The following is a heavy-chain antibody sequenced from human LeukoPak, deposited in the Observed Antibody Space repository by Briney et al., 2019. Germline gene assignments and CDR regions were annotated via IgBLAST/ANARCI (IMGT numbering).Heavy chain of an antibody. D-gene: IGHD1-14*01. J-gene: IGHJ6*03. CDR3: ARQPKPPEPYYYYYMDV. CDR1: GGSFSGYY. V-gene: IGHV4-39*01. Sequence: PSETLSLTCAVYGGSFSGYYWGWIRQPPGKGLEWIGSIYYSGSTYYNPSLKSRVTISVDTSKNQFSLKLSSVTAADTAVYYCARQPKPPEPYYYYYMDVWGKGTTVTISS. CDR2: IYYSGST.